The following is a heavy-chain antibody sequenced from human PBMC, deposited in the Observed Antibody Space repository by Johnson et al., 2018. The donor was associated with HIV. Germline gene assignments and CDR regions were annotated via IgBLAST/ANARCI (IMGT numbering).Heavy chain of an antibody. Sequence: QVQLVESGGGVVQPGGSLRLSCAASGFTFADYGMHWVRQPPGKGLEWVAVIAHDESINHHADSMTRRFTLSRDNSKNTLYLHMKSLRPEDTSIYYCAKDDNLGVWYSDAFDVWGQGTVVTVSS. D-gene: IGHD6-19*01. V-gene: IGHV3-30*02. CDR2: IAHDESIN. J-gene: IGHJ3*01. CDR1: GFTFADYG. CDR3: AKDDNLGVWYSDAFDV.